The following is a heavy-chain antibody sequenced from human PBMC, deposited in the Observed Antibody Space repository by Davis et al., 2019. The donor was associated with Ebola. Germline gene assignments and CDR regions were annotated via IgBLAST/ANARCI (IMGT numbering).Heavy chain of an antibody. CDR2: ISGSGGST. J-gene: IGHJ4*02. V-gene: IGHV3-23*01. CDR3: AKDLDRYYDFWSGAFDY. D-gene: IGHD3-3*01. CDR1: GFTFSDYT. Sequence: GGSLRLSCAASGFTFSDYTMSWVRQAPGKGLEWVSAISGSGGSTYYADSVTGRFTISRDNSKNTLYLQMNSLRAEDTAVYYCAKDLDRYYDFWSGAFDYWGQGTLVTVSS.